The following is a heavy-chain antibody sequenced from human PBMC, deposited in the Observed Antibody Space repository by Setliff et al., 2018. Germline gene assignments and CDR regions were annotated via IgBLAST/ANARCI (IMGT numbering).Heavy chain of an antibody. D-gene: IGHD2-2*01. V-gene: IGHV1-18*01. CDR3: SRSVRYCTSTSCQGASGAEF. J-gene: IGHJ4*02. CDR2: ISAYTGNT. Sequence: GASVKVSCQASGYTFSNYGITWVRQAPGQGLEWMGWISAYTGNTKYAQKLQGRVTMTTDTSTSTAYLELRSLTSDDTAVYYCSRSVRYCTSTSCQGASGAEFWGQGTLVTVSS. CDR1: GYTFSNYG.